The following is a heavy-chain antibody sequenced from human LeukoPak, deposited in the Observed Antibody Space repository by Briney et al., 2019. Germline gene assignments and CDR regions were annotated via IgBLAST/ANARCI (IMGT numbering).Heavy chain of an antibody. J-gene: IGHJ1*01. Sequence: GRSLRLSCAASGSTFSSYGIHWVRQAPGKGLEWVAVISYDGSNKYYADSVKGRFTISRDNSKNTLYLQMTSLRAEDTAVYYCARDPTYYYDSSGYGSDWGQGTLVTVSS. D-gene: IGHD3-22*01. CDR3: ARDPTYYYDSSGYGSD. V-gene: IGHV3-30*03. CDR2: ISYDGSNK. CDR1: GSTFSSYG.